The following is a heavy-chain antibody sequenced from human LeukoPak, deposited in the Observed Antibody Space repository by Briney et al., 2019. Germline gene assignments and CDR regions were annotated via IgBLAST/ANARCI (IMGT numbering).Heavy chain of an antibody. Sequence: PGGSLRLSCAASGFTINNYAMTWVRQAQGKGLEWVSVVSGSGDNTNYADSVKGRFTISRDNSKNTLFLQMNSLRTEDTAVYFCARWGNDYSQFDSWGQGTLVTVS. CDR3: ARWGNDYSQFDS. J-gene: IGHJ4*02. V-gene: IGHV3-23*01. CDR2: VSGSGDNT. CDR1: GFTINNYA. D-gene: IGHD4-11*01.